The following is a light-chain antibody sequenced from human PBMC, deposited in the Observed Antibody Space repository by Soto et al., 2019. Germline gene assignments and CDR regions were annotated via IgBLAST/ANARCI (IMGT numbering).Light chain of an antibody. CDR3: QQYTSHST. V-gene: IGKV1-5*03. J-gene: IGKJ1*01. CDR1: QSTSIN. CDR2: QAS. Sequence: DIQMTQSPSTLSASVGDRVTITCRASQSTSINLAWYQQKPGKAPKLLIYQASSLENGVPSRFSASGSGTEFSLTISSLQPDDFATYYCQQYTSHSTFGQGTKVDIK.